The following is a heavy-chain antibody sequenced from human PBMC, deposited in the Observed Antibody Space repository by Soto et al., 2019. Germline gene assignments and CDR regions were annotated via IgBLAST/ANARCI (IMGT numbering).Heavy chain of an antibody. Sequence: GASVKVSCTASGYSFSTYALHCVRQAPGQGLEWMGIINPSGGSTSYAQKFQGRVTMTRDTSTSTVYMELSSLRSEDTAVYYCAQGHGETHRFDPWGQGTLVTVSS. J-gene: IGHJ5*02. CDR2: INPSGGST. D-gene: IGHD4-17*01. CDR3: AQGHGETHRFDP. CDR1: GYSFSTYA. V-gene: IGHV1-46*03.